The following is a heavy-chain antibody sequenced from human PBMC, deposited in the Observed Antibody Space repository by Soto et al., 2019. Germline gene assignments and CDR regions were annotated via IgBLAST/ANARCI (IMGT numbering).Heavy chain of an antibody. CDR3: ARVSEGY. J-gene: IGHJ4*02. CDR2: ISYDGSNK. Sequence: QVQLVESGGGVVQPGRSLRLSCAASGFTFSSYAMHWVRQAPGKGLEWVAVISYDGSNKYYPDSVKGRFTISRDNAKDTLYLQMNSLRAEDTAVYYWARVSEGYWGQGTLVTVSS. CDR1: GFTFSSYA. V-gene: IGHV3-30-3*01.